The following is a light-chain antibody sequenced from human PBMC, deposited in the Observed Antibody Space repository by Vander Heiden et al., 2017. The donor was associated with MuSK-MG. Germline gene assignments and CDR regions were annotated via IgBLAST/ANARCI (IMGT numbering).Light chain of an antibody. V-gene: IGKV3-20*01. Sequence: PGQRVTLSCRASQSVTSNYLAWYQQKPGQAPRLLIYHASSRSTVIPDRFSGSGSGTDFTLTISRLEPEDIAVYYCQQYGRSPWTFGQGTKVEIK. CDR2: HAS. J-gene: IGKJ1*01. CDR1: QSVTSNY. CDR3: QQYGRSPWT.